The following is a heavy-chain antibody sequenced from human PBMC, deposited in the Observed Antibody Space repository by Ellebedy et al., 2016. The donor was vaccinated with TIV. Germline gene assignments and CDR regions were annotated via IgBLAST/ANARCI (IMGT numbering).Heavy chain of an antibody. CDR3: ARVSPITMVRGGSFDY. D-gene: IGHD3-10*01. CDR2: VNAGNGNT. V-gene: IGHV1-3*01. CDR1: GYTFTSYA. J-gene: IGHJ4*02. Sequence: AASVKVSCKASGYTFTSYAMHWVRQAPGQRLEWMGLVNAGNGNTKYSQKFQGRVTITADKSTSTAYMELSSLRSEDTAVYYCARVSPITMVRGGSFDYWGQGTLVTVSS.